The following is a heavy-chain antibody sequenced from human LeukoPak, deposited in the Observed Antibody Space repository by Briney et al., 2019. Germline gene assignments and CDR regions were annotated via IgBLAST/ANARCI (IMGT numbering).Heavy chain of an antibody. CDR2: ISSGSSAR. D-gene: IGHD3-3*01. V-gene: IGHV3-48*01. Sequence: RXTPGXXLEWVSYISSGSSARYYADSVKGRFTISRDDARNSLYLQMNSLRAEDTAVYYCARMSGSRLPGYWGQGTLVTVSS. J-gene: IGHJ4*02. CDR3: ARMSGSRLPGY.